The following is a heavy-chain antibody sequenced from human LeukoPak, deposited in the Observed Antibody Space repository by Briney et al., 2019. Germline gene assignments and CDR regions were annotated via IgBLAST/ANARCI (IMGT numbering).Heavy chain of an antibody. D-gene: IGHD1-1*01. CDR1: GGSISSYY. J-gene: IGHJ4*02. Sequence: PSETLSLTCTVSGGSISSYYWSWVRQPPGKGLEWVGYIYYSGSTNYNPSLKSRVTTSVNTSKNQCSLKLSSVTAADPAVYYCARGKTGTPGSFDYWGQGTLVTVSS. V-gene: IGHV4-59*01. CDR2: IYYSGST. CDR3: ARGKTGTPGSFDY.